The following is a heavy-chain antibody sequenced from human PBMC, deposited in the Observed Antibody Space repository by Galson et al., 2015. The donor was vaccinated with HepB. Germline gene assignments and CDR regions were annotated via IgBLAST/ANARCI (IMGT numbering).Heavy chain of an antibody. CDR1: GGSISSGGYY. CDR3: ARGQNDFWSGYYYGMDV. V-gene: IGHV4-31*03. CDR2: IYYSGST. J-gene: IGHJ6*02. Sequence: TLSLTCTVSGGSISSGGYYWSWIRQHPGKGLEWIGYIYYSGSTYYNPSLKSRVTISVDTSKNQFSLKLSSVTAADTAVYYCARGQNDFWSGYYYGMDVWGQGTTVTVSS. D-gene: IGHD3-3*01.